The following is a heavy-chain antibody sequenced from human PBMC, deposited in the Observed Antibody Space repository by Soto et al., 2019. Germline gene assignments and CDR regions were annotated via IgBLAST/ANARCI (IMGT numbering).Heavy chain of an antibody. J-gene: IGHJ6*02. D-gene: IGHD1-7*01. Sequence: ASVKVSCKASGYTFTDYYMRWVRQAPGQGLEWMGWINPNSGGTNYAQKFQGRATMTRDTSISTAYMELSRLRSEDTAVYYCARKLELRGSYYYYNALNTGAQGPTSTVSS. CDR2: INPNSGGT. V-gene: IGHV1-2*02. CDR3: ARKLELRGSYYYYNALNT. CDR1: GYTFTDYY.